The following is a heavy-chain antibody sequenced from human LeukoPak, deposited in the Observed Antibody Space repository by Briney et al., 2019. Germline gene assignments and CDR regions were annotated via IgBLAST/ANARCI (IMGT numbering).Heavy chain of an antibody. J-gene: IGHJ1*01. CDR1: GGSFSGYY. V-gene: IGHV4-34*01. CDR2: INHSGST. D-gene: IGHD2-2*01. CDR3: ARGLRRYCSSTSCHRSRQEYFQH. Sequence: SETLSLTCAVYGGSFSGYYWGWIRQPPGKGLEWIGEINHSGSTNYNPSLKSRVTISVDTSKNQFSLKLSSVTAADTAVYYCARGLRRYCSSTSCHRSRQEYFQHWGQGTLVTVSS.